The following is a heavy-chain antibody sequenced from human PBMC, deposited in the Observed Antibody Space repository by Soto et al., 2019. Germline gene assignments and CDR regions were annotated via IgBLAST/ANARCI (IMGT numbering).Heavy chain of an antibody. D-gene: IGHD2-2*01. Sequence: SETLSLPCAVCGGSFSGYYCNWIRQPPWKGLEWIGEIDHSGYTNYNPSLKSRVTISVDTSKNQFSLRRTSVTAADTAVYYCARVPDGFDPWGQRTRVTVCS. V-gene: IGHV4-34*01. J-gene: IGHJ5*02. CDR2: IDHSGYT. CDR1: GGSFSGYY. CDR3: ARVPDGFDP.